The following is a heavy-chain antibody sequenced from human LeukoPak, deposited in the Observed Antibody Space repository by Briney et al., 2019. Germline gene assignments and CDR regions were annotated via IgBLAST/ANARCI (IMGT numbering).Heavy chain of an antibody. Sequence: GGSLRLSCAASGFTFSSYAMSWVRQAPGKGLEWVSAISGSGGSTYYADSVKGRFTISRDNSKNTLYLQMNSLRAEDTAVYYCASSRAGMGDHFDYWGQGTLVTVSS. CDR1: GFTFSSYA. J-gene: IGHJ4*02. D-gene: IGHD2-8*01. V-gene: IGHV3-23*01. CDR2: ISGSGGST. CDR3: ASSRAGMGDHFDY.